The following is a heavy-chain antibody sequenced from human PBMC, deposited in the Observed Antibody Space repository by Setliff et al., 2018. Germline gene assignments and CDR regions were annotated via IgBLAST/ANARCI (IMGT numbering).Heavy chain of an antibody. V-gene: IGHV3-48*01. CDR3: ARVTKPAAISYYYYMDV. D-gene: IGHD2-2*01. CDR1: GFTFSSYS. CDR2: ISSSSSTI. Sequence: HPGGSLRLSCAASGFTFSSYSMNWVRQAPGEGLEWVSYISSSSSTIYYADSVKGRFTISRDNAKNSLYLQMNSLRAEDTAVYYCARVTKPAAISYYYYMDVWGKGTTVTVSS. J-gene: IGHJ6*03.